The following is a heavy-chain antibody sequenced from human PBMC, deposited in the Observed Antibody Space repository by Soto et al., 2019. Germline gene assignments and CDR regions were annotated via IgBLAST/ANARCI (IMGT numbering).Heavy chain of an antibody. V-gene: IGHV3-30-3*01. D-gene: IGHD2-15*01. Sequence: GGSLKLSCAASGFTFSSYAMHWVRQAPGKGLEWVAVISYDGSNKYYADSVKGRFTISRDNSKNTLYLQMNSLRAEDTAVYYCARAEYSGYGMDVWGQGTTVTASS. CDR1: GFTFSSYA. CDR3: ARAEYSGYGMDV. CDR2: ISYDGSNK. J-gene: IGHJ6*02.